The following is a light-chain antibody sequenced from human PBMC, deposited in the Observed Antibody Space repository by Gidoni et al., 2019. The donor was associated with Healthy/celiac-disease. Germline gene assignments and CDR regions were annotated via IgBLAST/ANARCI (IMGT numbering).Light chain of an antibody. CDR2: AAS. J-gene: IGKJ4*02. CDR1: QGISSY. CDR3: QQLNSYPLT. Sequence: IQLTPSPSFLSASVGDRVTITCWASQGISSYLAWYQQKPGKAPKLLIYAASTWQSGVPSRFSGSGSGTEFTLTISSLQPEDFATYYCQQLNSYPLTFXXXTKVEIK. V-gene: IGKV1-9*01.